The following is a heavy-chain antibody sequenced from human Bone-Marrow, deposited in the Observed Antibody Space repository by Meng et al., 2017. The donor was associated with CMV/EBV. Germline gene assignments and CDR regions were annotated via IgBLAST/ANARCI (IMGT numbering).Heavy chain of an antibody. Sequence: SETLSLTCIVSGGSINTYYWSWIRQPPGKGLEWIGYIYSSGFTNYNPSLMSRLTISVDMSRNQFSLHLNSVTAADTAVYYCARILSGDSLAFDLWGPGTMVTVS. CDR2: IYSSGFT. D-gene: IGHD7-27*01. CDR3: ARILSGDSLAFDL. V-gene: IGHV4-4*09. CDR1: GGSINTYY. J-gene: IGHJ3*01.